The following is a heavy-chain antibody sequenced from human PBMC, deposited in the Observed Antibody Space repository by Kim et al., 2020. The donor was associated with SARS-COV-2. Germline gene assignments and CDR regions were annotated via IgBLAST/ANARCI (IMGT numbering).Heavy chain of an antibody. CDR3: AKSRDSSAYYYVFCAY. Sequence: GGSLRLSCAASGFTFSSYAMSWVRQAPGKGLEWVSAISGSGGSPYSADSVKGRFTISRDNSKNTLYLQMNSLRAEDTAIYYCAKSRDSSAYYYVFCAYWGQGTLVTVSS. V-gene: IGHV3-23*01. CDR1: GFTFSSYA. J-gene: IGHJ4*02. D-gene: IGHD3-22*01. CDR2: ISGSGGSP.